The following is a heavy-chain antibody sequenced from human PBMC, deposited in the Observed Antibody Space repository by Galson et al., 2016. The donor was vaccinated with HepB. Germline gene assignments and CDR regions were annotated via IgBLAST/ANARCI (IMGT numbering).Heavy chain of an antibody. CDR3: AREDSTIAAASFDY. J-gene: IGHJ4*02. V-gene: IGHV3-30*03. D-gene: IGHD6-13*01. Sequence: SLRLSCAVSGYLFSAHGMHWVRQAPGKGLEWVAIISFDGSNKYYANSVKGRFTISRDNSKNTLYLQMNSLRAEDTAVYYCAREDSTIAAASFDYWGQGTLVTVSS. CDR2: ISFDGSNK. CDR1: GYLFSAHG.